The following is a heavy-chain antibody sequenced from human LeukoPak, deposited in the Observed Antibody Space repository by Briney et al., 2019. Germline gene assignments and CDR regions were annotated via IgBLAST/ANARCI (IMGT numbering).Heavy chain of an antibody. CDR2: INHSGST. V-gene: IGHV4-34*01. D-gene: IGHD2-21*01. CDR3: ARVPSRAYCGGDCLDY. Sequence: SETLSLTCAVYGGSFGGYYWSWIRQPPGKGLEWIGEINHSGSTNYNPSLKSRVTISVDTSKNQFSLKLSSVTAADTAVYYCARVPSRAYCGGDCLDYWGQGTLVTVSS. CDR1: GGSFGGYY. J-gene: IGHJ4*02.